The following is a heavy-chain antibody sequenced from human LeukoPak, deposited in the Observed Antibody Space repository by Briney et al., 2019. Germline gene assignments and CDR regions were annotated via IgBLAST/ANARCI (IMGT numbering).Heavy chain of an antibody. Sequence: SETLSLTCIVSGGSISSYYWSWIRQPAGKGLEWIGRIYTSGGTNYNPSHKSRVTISLDTSKNQFSLKLSSVTAADTAVYYCARVRRTYYYYMDVWGKGTTVTVSS. CDR3: ARVRRTYYYYMDV. J-gene: IGHJ6*03. CDR2: IYTSGGT. CDR1: GGSISSYY. V-gene: IGHV4-4*07.